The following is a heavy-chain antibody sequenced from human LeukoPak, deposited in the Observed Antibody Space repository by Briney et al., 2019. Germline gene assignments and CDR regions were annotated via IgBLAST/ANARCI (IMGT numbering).Heavy chain of an antibody. Sequence: ASVKVSCKASGGTFSSYAISWVRQAPGQGLEWMGRIIPILGIANYAQKFQGRVTITADKSTSTAYMELSSLRSEDTAVYYCARVDTAMAAVGNWGQGTLVTASS. D-gene: IGHD5-18*01. CDR3: ARVDTAMAAVGN. CDR2: IIPILGIA. CDR1: GGTFSSYA. J-gene: IGHJ4*02. V-gene: IGHV1-69*04.